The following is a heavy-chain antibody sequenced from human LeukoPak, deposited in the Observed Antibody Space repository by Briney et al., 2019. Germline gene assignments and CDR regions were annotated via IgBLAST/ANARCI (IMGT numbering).Heavy chain of an antibody. J-gene: IGHJ4*02. Sequence: ASVKVSCKASGSTFTSYGISWVRQAPGQGLEWMGSISPYNGNTNYAERLQGRVIMTTDTSTRTAYMELRSLRSDDTAVFYCARDQYDYVWGSYRPYFDYWGQGTLVTVSS. CDR1: GSTFTSYG. CDR3: ARDQYDYVWGSYRPYFDY. CDR2: ISPYNGNT. D-gene: IGHD3-16*02. V-gene: IGHV1-18*04.